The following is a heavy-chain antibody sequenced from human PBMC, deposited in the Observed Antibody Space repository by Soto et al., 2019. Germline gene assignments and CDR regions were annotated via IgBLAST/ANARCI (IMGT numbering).Heavy chain of an antibody. CDR2: IYYSGIT. CDR3: ARGVPYSYGYVSWFDP. V-gene: IGHV4-61*01. J-gene: IGHJ5*02. CDR1: GGSVSSGSYY. Sequence: QVQLQESGPGLVKPSETLSLTCTVSGGSVSSGSYYWSWIRQPPGKGLEWIGYIYYSGITNYNPSLKSRVSISVDTSKNQFSLKLSSVTAADTAVYYCARGVPYSYGYVSWFDPWGQGTLVTVSS. D-gene: IGHD5-18*01.